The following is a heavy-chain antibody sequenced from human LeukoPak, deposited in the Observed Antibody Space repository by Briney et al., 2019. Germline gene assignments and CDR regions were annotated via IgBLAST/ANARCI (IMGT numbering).Heavy chain of an antibody. CDR3: ARARDTIFGVVIPGSFDY. Sequence: GVLRLSCAASGFTFTTYGMHWVPQAPGKGLEWGSSISSGSTIYYADSVKGRFTISRDNAKTSLYLQMNSLRAEDTAVYFCARARDTIFGVVIPGSFDYWGQVTLVTVSS. J-gene: IGHJ4*02. CDR1: GFTFTTYG. V-gene: IGHV3-69-1*02. D-gene: IGHD3-3*01. CDR2: ISSGSTI.